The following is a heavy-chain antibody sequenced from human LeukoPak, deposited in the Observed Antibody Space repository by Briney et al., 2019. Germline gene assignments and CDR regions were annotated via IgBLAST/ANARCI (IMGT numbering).Heavy chain of an antibody. V-gene: IGHV1-2*02. J-gene: IGHJ4*02. D-gene: IGHD3-22*01. CDR3: ARAVGDYYETSVFQAY. Sequence: GASVKVSCKASGYTFTGYYIHWVRQAPGQGLEWMGWISPKSGVTNYAQTFQGRVNMTRDTSISTAYVEVSRLTSDDTALFYCARAVGDYYETSVFQAYWGQGTLVIVSS. CDR1: GYTFTGYY. CDR2: ISPKSGVT.